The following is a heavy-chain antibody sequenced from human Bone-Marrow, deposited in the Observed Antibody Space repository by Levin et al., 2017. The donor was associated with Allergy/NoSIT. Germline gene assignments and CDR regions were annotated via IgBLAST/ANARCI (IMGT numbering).Heavy chain of an antibody. CDR1: GFSFSRYS. V-gene: IGHV3-30-3*01. J-gene: IGHJ6*03. D-gene: IGHD3-16*01. Sequence: GESLKISCATSGFSFSRYSMHWVRLAPGKGLEWVTLISYESTNKIYADSVTGRFTVSRDNSKNTVYLQMNSLRAEDTAVYYCARDGELGGYFFYMDVWGKGTNVTVSS. CDR2: ISYESTNK. CDR3: ARDGELGGYFFYMDV.